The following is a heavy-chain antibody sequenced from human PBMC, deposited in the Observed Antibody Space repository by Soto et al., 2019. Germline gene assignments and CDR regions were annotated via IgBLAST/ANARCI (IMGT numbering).Heavy chain of an antibody. V-gene: IGHV1-69*06. Sequence: QLQLVQSGAEVKKPGSSVKVSCQASGGTFSSFIINWVRQAPGQGLEWMGGTIPIFGSTNYAQKFQGRVTITADKSTSITYMELNSLTSEDTAVYYCSGYCISGSGHDHLGVDVWGHGTTVSVSS. CDR3: SGYCISGSGHDHLGVDV. J-gene: IGHJ6*02. CDR2: TIPIFGST. D-gene: IGHD2-2*01. CDR1: GGTFSSFI.